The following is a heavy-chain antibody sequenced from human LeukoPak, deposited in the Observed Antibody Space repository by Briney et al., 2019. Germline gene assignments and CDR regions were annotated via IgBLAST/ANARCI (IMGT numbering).Heavy chain of an antibody. V-gene: IGHV3-30*14. CDR2: ISYDGSNK. CDR1: GFTFSSYA. D-gene: IGHD3-22*01. Sequence: TGGSLRLSCAASGFTFSSYAMHWVRQAPGKGLGWVAVISYDGSNKYYADSVKGRFTISRDNSKNTLYLQMNSLRAEDTAVYYCARGDYDSSRWVYYYMDVWGKGTTVTISS. CDR3: ARGDYDSSRWVYYYMDV. J-gene: IGHJ6*03.